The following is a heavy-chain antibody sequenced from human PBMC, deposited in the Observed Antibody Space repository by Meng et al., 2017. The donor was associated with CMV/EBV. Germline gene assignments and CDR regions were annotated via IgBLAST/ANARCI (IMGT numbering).Heavy chain of an antibody. CDR1: GFTFSGYS. CDR2: ISSSSSTI. V-gene: IGHV3-48*01. J-gene: IGHJ6*02. Sequence: GGSLRLSCAASGFTFSGYSMNWVRQAPGKGLEWVSYISSSSSTIYYADSVKGRFTISRDNSKNTLYLQMNSLRAEDTAVYYCAKGLDYYYGMDVWGQGTTVTVSS. D-gene: IGHD4-11*01. CDR3: AKGLDYYYGMDV.